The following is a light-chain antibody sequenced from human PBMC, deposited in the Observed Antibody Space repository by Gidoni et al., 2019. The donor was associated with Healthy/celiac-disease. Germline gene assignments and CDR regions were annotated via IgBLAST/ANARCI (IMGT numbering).Light chain of an antibody. CDR1: SSDVGSYNL. J-gene: IGLJ2*01. V-gene: IGLV2-23*01. Sequence: GQSITISCTGTSSDVGSYNLVSWYQQHPGKAPKLMIYEGSKRPSGVSNRFSGSKSGNTASLTISGLQAEDEADYYCCSYAGSLHVVFGGGTKLTVL. CDR3: CSYAGSLHVV. CDR2: EGS.